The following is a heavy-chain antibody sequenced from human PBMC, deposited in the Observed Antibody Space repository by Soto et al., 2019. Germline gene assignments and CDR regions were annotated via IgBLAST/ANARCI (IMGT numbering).Heavy chain of an antibody. V-gene: IGHV3-9*01. CDR3: AILGELSSDDAFDI. CDR1: GFTFDDYA. J-gene: IGHJ3*02. D-gene: IGHD3-16*02. Sequence: EVQLVESGGGLVQPGRSLRLYCAASGFTFDDYAMHWVRQAPGKGLEWVSGISWNSGSIGYADSVKGRFTISRDNAKNSLYLQMNSLRAEDTALYHCAILGELSSDDAFDIWGQGTMVTVSS. CDR2: ISWNSGSI.